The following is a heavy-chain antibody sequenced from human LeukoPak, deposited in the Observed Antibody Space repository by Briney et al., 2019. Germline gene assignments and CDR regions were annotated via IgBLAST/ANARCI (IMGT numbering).Heavy chain of an antibody. V-gene: IGHV3-23*01. CDR3: AKPPAAYGGYAVYLDY. D-gene: IGHD5-12*01. J-gene: IGHJ4*02. CDR1: GFTFSNYA. Sequence: GGSLRLSCVASGFTFSNYAMSCVRQAPGKGLEWVSGISGSGGSTYYADSVKGRFAISRDHSKSTLYLQMNSLRAEDAAVYYCAKPPAAYGGYAVYLDYWGRGTLVTVSS. CDR2: ISGSGGST.